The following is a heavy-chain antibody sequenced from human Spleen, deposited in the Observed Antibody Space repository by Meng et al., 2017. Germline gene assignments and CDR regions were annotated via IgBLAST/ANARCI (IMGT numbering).Heavy chain of an antibody. V-gene: IGHV1-3*01. D-gene: IGHD2-15*01. Sequence: QVELVQSGAEVQKPGASVKVSCKASGYTFTAYAMHWVRQAPGQRPEWMGWINAGNGDTKYSQKFQGRVIISRDTSASTAYMELSSLKSGETAVYYCAREVGVAEGSSFDYWGQGTLVTVSS. CDR3: AREVGVAEGSSFDY. CDR1: GYTFTAYA. J-gene: IGHJ4*02. CDR2: INAGNGDT.